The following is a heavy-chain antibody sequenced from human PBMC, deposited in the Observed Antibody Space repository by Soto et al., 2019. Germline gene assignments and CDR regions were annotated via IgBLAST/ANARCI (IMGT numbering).Heavy chain of an antibody. CDR2: IWYDGSNK. D-gene: IGHD6-19*01. Sequence: QVQLVESGGGVVQPGRSLRLSCTASGFTFSSYGMHWVRQAPGKGLEWVSIIWYDGSNKFYADSVKDRFTISRDNSKNKLYLQMNSLRAEDTAVYYCARGGQVAGLDYWGQGTLVTVSS. J-gene: IGHJ4*02. V-gene: IGHV3-33*01. CDR1: GFTFSSYG. CDR3: ARGGQVAGLDY.